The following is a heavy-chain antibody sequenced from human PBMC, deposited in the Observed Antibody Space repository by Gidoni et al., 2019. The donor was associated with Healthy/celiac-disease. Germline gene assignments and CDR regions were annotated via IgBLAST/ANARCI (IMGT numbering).Heavy chain of an antibody. CDR3: ARSGAMVQGVIHYFDY. J-gene: IGHJ4*02. V-gene: IGHV5-51*01. Sequence: EVQLVQSGAEVTKPGESLKISCQGSGYSFTSYWIGWVRQMPGKGLEWMGIIYPGDSDTRYSPSFQGQVTISADKSISTAYLQWSSLKAADTAMYYCARSGAMVQGVIHYFDYWGQGTLVTVSS. CDR2: IYPGDSDT. D-gene: IGHD3-10*01. CDR1: GYSFTSYW.